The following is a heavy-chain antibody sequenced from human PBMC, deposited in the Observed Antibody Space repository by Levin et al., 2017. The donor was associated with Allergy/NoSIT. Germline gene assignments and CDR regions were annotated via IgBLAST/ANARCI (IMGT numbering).Heavy chain of an antibody. Sequence: GESLKISCAASGFQFSLYVMHWVRQAPGKGLEWVALIVFDGNDQYYADSVKGRFTISRDNSNNTLYLQMSSLRENDTAIYYCAKRGYCSGNTCQSHDAIDVWGQGTLVIVSS. CDR2: IVFDGNDQ. V-gene: IGHV3-30*18. CDR3: AKRGYCSGNTCQSHDAIDV. D-gene: IGHD2-15*01. J-gene: IGHJ3*01. CDR1: GFQFSLYV.